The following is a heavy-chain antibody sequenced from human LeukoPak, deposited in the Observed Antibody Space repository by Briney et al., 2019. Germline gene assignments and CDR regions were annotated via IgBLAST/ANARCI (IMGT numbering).Heavy chain of an antibody. V-gene: IGHV4-4*02. J-gene: IGHJ4*02. CDR2: IYHSGST. CDR1: GGSVSSSDC. D-gene: IGHD3-10*01. Sequence: SHSLSLTCAVSGGSVSSSDCWSWVRQPPGKGLEWIGEIYHSGSTNYNPSLKSRVTISVDKSKNQISLKLSSVTAADTAVYYCARGGVNFDYWGQGTLVTVSS. CDR3: ARGGVNFDY.